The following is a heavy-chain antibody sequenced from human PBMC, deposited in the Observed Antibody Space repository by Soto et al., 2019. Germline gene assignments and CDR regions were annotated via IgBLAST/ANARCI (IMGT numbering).Heavy chain of an antibody. CDR2: ISAYNGNT. CDR3: ARDLLVGATFGY. J-gene: IGHJ4*02. D-gene: IGHD1-26*01. CDR1: GYTFTSYG. Sequence: ASVKVSCKASGYTFTSYGISWVRQPPGQGLEWMGWISAYNGNTNYAQKLQGRVTRNTDTSTSTAYMELRSLRSDDTAVYYCARDLLVGATFGYWGQGTLVTVSS. V-gene: IGHV1-18*01.